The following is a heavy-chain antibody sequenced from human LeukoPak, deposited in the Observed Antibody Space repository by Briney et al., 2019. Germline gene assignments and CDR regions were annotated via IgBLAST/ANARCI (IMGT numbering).Heavy chain of an antibody. CDR1: GFTFSSYG. CDR2: IWYDGSNK. CDR3: VRGLLYEPSSGMDV. Sequence: GRSLRLSCAASGFTFSSYGMHWVRQAPGKGLEWVAVIWYDGSNKYYADSVKGRFTISRDNSKNTLYLQMNSLRAEDTAVYYCVRGLLYEPSSGMDVWGQGTTVTVSS. J-gene: IGHJ6*02. V-gene: IGHV3-33*01. D-gene: IGHD2/OR15-2a*01.